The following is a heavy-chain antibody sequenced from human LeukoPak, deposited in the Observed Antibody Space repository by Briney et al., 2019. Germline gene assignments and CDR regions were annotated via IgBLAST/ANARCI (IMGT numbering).Heavy chain of an antibody. Sequence: GGSLRLSCAASGFTFSSHGMNWVRQAPGKGLEWVSGISPSGGITYYTDSVKGRFTISRDNSRDTVSLQMTSLRTEDTGVYYCARDHEWSRLGYDYWGQGTLVTVSS. CDR3: ARDHEWSRLGYDY. D-gene: IGHD3-3*01. CDR2: ISPSGGIT. J-gene: IGHJ4*02. CDR1: GFTFSSHG. V-gene: IGHV3-23*01.